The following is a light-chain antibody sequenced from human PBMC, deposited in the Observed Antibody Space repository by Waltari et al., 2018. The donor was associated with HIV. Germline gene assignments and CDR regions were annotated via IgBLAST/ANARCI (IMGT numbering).Light chain of an antibody. CDR1: SGSVDSNY. V-gene: IGLV6-57*02. CDR2: KDD. CDR3: QSFHGITAV. Sequence: NFMLTQPHSVSASPGKTVNIPCTGSSGSVDSNYVQWYQQRPGSAPTTVIYKDDQRPSGVPDRFSGSINSSSNSASLTISGLKTEDEADYYCQSFHGITAVFGGGTKLTVL. J-gene: IGLJ3*02.